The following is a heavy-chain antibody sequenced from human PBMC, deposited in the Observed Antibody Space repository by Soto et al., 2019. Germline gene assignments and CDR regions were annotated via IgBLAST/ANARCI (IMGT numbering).Heavy chain of an antibody. CDR1: GVSFSGYY. J-gene: IGHJ5*02. CDR2: INHSGST. Sequence: SETLSLTCAVYGVSFSGYYWSWIRQPPGKGLEWIGEINHSGSTNYNPSLKSRGTISVDTSTNQFSLKLSSVNAPDTAVYYCARALNTMVRGVIIRSWFDPWGQGTLVTVSS. V-gene: IGHV4-34*01. D-gene: IGHD3-10*01. CDR3: ARALNTMVRGVIIRSWFDP.